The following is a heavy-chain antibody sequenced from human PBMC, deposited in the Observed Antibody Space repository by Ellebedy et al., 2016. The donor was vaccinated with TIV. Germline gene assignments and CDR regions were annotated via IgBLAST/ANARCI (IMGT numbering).Heavy chain of an antibody. CDR2: PTHTGRT. D-gene: IGHD2-2*01. V-gene: IGHV4-59*13. CDR3: ARSCSPSCWECLEY. J-gene: IGHJ4*02. Sequence: SETLSLXXTVSGGGFNSYLCTWIRQPPGKGLEWVGPPTHTGRTNYNSSLQSRVAISLDSSKTQFSLELNSVTAADTAVYFCARSCSPSCWECLEYWGQGVLVTVSS. CDR1: GGGFNSYL.